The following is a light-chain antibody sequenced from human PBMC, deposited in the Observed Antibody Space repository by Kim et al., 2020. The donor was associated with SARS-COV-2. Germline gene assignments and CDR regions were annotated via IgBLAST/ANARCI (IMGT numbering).Light chain of an antibody. J-gene: IGKJ4*01. CDR1: QAIRNE. Sequence: DIQMTQSPPSLSASVGDRVTMTCRPSQAIRNELGWYQQKPGKAPKRLIYSASSLQSGVPSRFSGSGSGTEFTLTISSLQPEDFATYYCAQHSKYPVSFGGGTKVDIK. V-gene: IGKV1-17*01. CDR3: AQHSKYPVS. CDR2: SAS.